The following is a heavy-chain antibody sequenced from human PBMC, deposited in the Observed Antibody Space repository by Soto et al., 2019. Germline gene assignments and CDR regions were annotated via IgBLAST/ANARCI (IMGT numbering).Heavy chain of an antibody. CDR2: IYYSGST. V-gene: IGHV4-59*01. Sequence: SETMYLASTVSGGTISSYYWSWIRQHPGKGLEWIGYIYYSGSTNYNPSLKSRVTISVDTSKNQFSLKLSSVTAADTAVYYCASLYNWNYILSWFDPWGQGTLVTVSS. CDR1: GGTISSYY. CDR3: ASLYNWNYILSWFDP. J-gene: IGHJ5*02. D-gene: IGHD1-7*01.